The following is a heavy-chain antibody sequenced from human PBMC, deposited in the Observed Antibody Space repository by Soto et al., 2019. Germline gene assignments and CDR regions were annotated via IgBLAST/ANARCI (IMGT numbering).Heavy chain of an antibody. J-gene: IGHJ4*02. CDR1: GFTFSVYS. CDR3: ARDNLDY. Sequence: EVQLVESGGGLVQPGGSLRLSCAASGFTFSVYSMNWVRQAPGKGLEWVSYISSSSSTIYYADSVRGRFTISRDNAKNSLYLQKNTLRVEDTAVYYCARDNLDYCGQGTMVTVSS. V-gene: IGHV3-48*01. CDR2: ISSSSSTI.